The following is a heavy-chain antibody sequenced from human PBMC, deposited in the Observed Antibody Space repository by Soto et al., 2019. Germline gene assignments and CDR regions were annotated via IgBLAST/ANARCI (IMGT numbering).Heavy chain of an antibody. CDR3: ARDHGYSYGHNWFDP. J-gene: IGHJ5*02. Sequence: GASVKVSCKASGGTFSSYTISWVRQAPGQGLEWMGRIIPILGIANYAQKFQGRVTITADKSTSTAYMELSSLRSEDTAVYYCARDHGYSYGHNWFDPWGQGTLVTVSS. V-gene: IGHV1-69*04. D-gene: IGHD5-18*01. CDR1: GGTFSSYT. CDR2: IIPILGIA.